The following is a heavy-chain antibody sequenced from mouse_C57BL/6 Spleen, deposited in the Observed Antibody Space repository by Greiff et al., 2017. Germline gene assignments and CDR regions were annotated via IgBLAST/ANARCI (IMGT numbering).Heavy chain of an antibody. Sequence: QVHVKQSGTELVKPGASVKLSCKASGYTFTSYWMHWVKQRPGHGLEWIGNIIPSHGGTNYNENFKSKATLTVVTSSSTAYLPLSSQTSEDSAVYCGARPTVVATDFDYWGQGTTLTVSS. D-gene: IGHD1-1*01. CDR3: ARPTVVATDFDY. J-gene: IGHJ2*01. CDR1: GYTFTSYW. CDR2: IIPSHGGT. V-gene: IGHV1-53*01.